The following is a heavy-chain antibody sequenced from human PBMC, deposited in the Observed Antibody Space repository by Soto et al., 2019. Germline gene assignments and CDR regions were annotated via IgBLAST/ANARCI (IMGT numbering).Heavy chain of an antibody. D-gene: IGHD1-26*01. CDR2: INHSGST. CDR3: ARGGGSHAD. Sequence: PSETLSLTCAVYGGSFSGYYWSWIRQPPGKGLEWIGEINHSGSTNYNPSLKSRVTISVDTSENQFSLKLSSVTAADTAVYYCARGGGSHADWGQGTLVTVSS. V-gene: IGHV4-34*01. J-gene: IGHJ4*02. CDR1: GGSFSGYY.